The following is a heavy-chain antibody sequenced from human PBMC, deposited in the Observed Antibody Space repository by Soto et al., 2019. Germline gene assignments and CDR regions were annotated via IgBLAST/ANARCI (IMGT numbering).Heavy chain of an antibody. CDR3: ARDSGILYEIGVGP. CDR2: IYYSGST. CDR1: GGCISSYY. D-gene: IGHD2-8*01. Sequence: SETLSLTCTASGGCISSYYWSWIRQPPGKGLEWIGYIYYSGSTNYNPSLKSRVTISVDRSRNQFSLKLSSVPASDPSGYYCARDSGILYEIGVGPGGQGSLVTVSS. V-gene: IGHV4-59*01. J-gene: IGHJ5*02.